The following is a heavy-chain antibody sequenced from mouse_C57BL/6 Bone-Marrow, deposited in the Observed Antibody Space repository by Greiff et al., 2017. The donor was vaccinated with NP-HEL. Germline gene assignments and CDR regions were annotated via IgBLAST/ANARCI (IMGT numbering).Heavy chain of an antibody. V-gene: IGHV1-55*01. D-gene: IGHD1-2*01. CDR1: GYTFTSYW. J-gene: IGHJ1*03. CDR3: ARTLLRQTHWYVDV. Sequence: QVQLQQPGAELVKPGASVKMSCKASGYTFTSYWITWVKQRPGQGLEWIGDIYPGSGSTNYNEKFKSKATLTVDTSSSTAYMQLSSLTSEDSAVYYCARTLLRQTHWYVDVWGTGTTVTVSS. CDR2: IYPGSGST.